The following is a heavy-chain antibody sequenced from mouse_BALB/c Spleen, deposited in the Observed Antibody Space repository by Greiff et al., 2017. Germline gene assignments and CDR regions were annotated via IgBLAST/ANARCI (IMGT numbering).Heavy chain of an antibody. CDR1: GYSITSDYA. CDR3: ARLGDLYYFDY. CDR2: ISYSGST. D-gene: IGHD2-13*01. Sequence: VQLQESGPGLVKPSQSLSLTCTVTGYSITSDYAWNWIRQFPGNKLEWMGYISYSGSTSYNPSLKSRISITRDTSKNQFFLQLNSVTTEDTATYYCARLGDLYYFDYWGQGTTLTVSS. J-gene: IGHJ2*01. V-gene: IGHV3-2*02.